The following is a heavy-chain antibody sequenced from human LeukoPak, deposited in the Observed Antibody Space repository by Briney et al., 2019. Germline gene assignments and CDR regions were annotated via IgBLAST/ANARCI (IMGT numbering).Heavy chain of an antibody. D-gene: IGHD3-22*01. CDR3: ARCYYDSSGYYSYMDV. V-gene: IGHV1-8*03. J-gene: IGHJ6*03. CDR2: MNPNSGNT. CDR1: GYTFTSYD. Sequence: ASVKVSCKASGYTFTSYDINWVRQATGQGLEWMGWMNPNSGNTGYAQKFQGRVTITRNTSISTAYMELSSLRSEDTAVYYCARCYYDSSGYYSYMDVWGKGTTVTVSS.